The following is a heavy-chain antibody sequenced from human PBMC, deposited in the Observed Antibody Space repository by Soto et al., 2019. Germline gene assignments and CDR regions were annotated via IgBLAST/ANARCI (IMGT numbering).Heavy chain of an antibody. J-gene: IGHJ6*02. CDR2: ISPYSGNT. D-gene: IGHD3-16*01. CDR3: AMVDNYVTPAPQDV. V-gene: IGHV1-18*01. Sequence: QVQLVQSGDEVRKPGSSVKVSCKASGYIFVNYGIAWLRQAPGQGLEWMGWISPYSGNTHYGSKVQGGLSMTTDTSTSTAYMDLGILTSDDTAVYYSAMVDNYVTPAPQDVWGQGTTVTVSS. CDR1: GYIFVNYG.